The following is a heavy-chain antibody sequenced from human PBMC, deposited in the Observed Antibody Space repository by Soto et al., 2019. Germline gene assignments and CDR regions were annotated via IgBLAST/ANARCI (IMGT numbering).Heavy chain of an antibody. CDR1: GGSFSGYY. CDR3: ARGSHYYDFWSGYYLNYFDY. D-gene: IGHD3-3*01. CDR2: INHSGST. J-gene: IGHJ4*02. V-gene: IGHV4-34*01. Sequence: SETLSLTCAVYGGSFSGYYWSWIRQPPGKGLEWIGEINHSGSTNYNPSLKSRVTISVDTSKNQFSLKLSSVTAADTAVYYCARGSHYYDFWSGYYLNYFDYWGQGTLVTVSS.